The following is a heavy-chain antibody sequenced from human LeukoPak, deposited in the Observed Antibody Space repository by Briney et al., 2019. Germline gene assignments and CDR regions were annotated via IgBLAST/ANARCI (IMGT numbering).Heavy chain of an antibody. Sequence: SETLSLTCIVSGGSISTSAYYWGWIRQPPGEGLQWIGSIYYSGNTYYNSSLKSRVTISVDASKNQFSLKLSSVTAADTAVYYCARDGGGGYNDNWFDPWGQGTLVTVSS. CDR3: ARDGGGGYNDNWFDP. D-gene: IGHD5-18*01. CDR2: IYYSGNT. J-gene: IGHJ5*02. V-gene: IGHV4-39*07. CDR1: GGSISTSAYY.